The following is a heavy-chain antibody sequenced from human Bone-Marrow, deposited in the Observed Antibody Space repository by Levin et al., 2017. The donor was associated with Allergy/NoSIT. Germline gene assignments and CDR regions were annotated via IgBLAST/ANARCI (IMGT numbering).Heavy chain of an antibody. V-gene: IGHV3-23*01. Sequence: GGSLRLSCAASRFTFGYYAMSWVHQAPGKGLEWVSAISSSGDMTYYADSVKGRFTISRDNSKNTLYLQMNSLRADDTALYYCAKGKQGGSLWHYFYYYGMDVWGQGTTVTVSS. J-gene: IGHJ6*02. CDR1: RFTFGYYA. CDR3: AKGKQGGSLWHYFYYYGMDV. D-gene: IGHD2-21*01. CDR2: ISSSGDMT.